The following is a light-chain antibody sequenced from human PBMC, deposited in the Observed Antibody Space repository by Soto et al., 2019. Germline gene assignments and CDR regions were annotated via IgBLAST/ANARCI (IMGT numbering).Light chain of an antibody. V-gene: IGKV3-20*01. Sequence: EIVLMQSPGTLSLSPGERATLSCRASQTVNNNYLAWYQQKPGQAPRLLIDGASSRATGIPDRFSGSGSGTDFTLTLSRLEPEDFAVYYCQQYGTSPPLTFGGGTKVEIK. J-gene: IGKJ4*01. CDR2: GAS. CDR1: QTVNNNY. CDR3: QQYGTSPPLT.